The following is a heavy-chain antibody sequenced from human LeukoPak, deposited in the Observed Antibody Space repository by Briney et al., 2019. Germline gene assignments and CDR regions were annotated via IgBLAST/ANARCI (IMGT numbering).Heavy chain of an antibody. CDR1: GFSFRSYA. CDR3: ASGILGGTNY. CDR2: ISYDGSNI. J-gene: IGHJ4*02. Sequence: PGRSLRLSCAAAGFSFRSYAMHWVRQAPGEGLEWVAAISYDGSNIHYADSVKGRFTISRDNSKNTLYVLMNSLRVEDTVVYYCASGILGGTNYWGQGTQVTVSS. V-gene: IGHV3-30-3*01. D-gene: IGHD3-3*01.